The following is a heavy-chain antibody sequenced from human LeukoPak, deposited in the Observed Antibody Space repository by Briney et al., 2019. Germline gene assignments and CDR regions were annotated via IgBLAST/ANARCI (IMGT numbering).Heavy chain of an antibody. CDR3: ARSRITMVRGATDY. Sequence: GGSLRLSCAASGFTFSSYAMHWVRQAPGKGLEWVAVISYDGSNKYYADSVKGRFTISRDNSKNTLYLQMNSLRAEDTAVYYCARSRITMVRGATDYWGQGTLGTVSS. CDR2: ISYDGSNK. D-gene: IGHD3-10*01. J-gene: IGHJ4*02. CDR1: GFTFSSYA. V-gene: IGHV3-30-3*01.